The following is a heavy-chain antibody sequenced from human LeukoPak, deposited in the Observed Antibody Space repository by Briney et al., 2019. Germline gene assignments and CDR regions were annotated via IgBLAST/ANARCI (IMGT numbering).Heavy chain of an antibody. D-gene: IGHD2-2*02. CDR1: GGSISSYY. J-gene: IGHJ4*02. CDR2: IYYSGST. V-gene: IGHV4-39*01. CDR3: ARRRGTPATAIRPPFDY. Sequence: SETLSLTCTVSGGSISSYYWGWIRQPPGKGLEWIGSIYYSGSTYYNPSLKSRVTISVDTSKNQFSLELSSVTAADTAVYYCARRRGTPATAIRPPFDYWGQGTLVTVSS.